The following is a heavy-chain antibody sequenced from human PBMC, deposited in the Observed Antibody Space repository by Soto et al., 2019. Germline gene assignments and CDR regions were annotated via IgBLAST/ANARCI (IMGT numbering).Heavy chain of an antibody. CDR2: ISAYNGNT. Sequence: ASLKVSCKASGYTFTSYGISWVRQAPGQGLEWMGWISAYNGNTNYAQKLQGRVTMTTDTSTSTAYMELRSLRSDDTAVYYCARDKSGYYDSSGYFDYWGQGTLVTVSS. D-gene: IGHD3-22*01. CDR1: GYTFTSYG. J-gene: IGHJ4*02. CDR3: ARDKSGYYDSSGYFDY. V-gene: IGHV1-18*01.